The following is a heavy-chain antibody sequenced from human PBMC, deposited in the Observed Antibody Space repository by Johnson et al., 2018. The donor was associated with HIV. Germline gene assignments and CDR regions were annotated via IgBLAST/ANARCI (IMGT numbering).Heavy chain of an antibody. V-gene: IGHV3-30*18. Sequence: QVQLVESGGGVVQPRRSLRLSCAASGFTFSSYGMHWVRQAPGKGLEWVAVISYDGSNKYYADSVKGRFTISRDNSKNTLYLQMNSLRAEDTAVYYCVKDDYYGSGSYFAFDIWGQGTMVTVSS. CDR1: GFTFSSYG. CDR3: VKDDYYGSGSYFAFDI. D-gene: IGHD3-10*01. J-gene: IGHJ3*02. CDR2: ISYDGSNK.